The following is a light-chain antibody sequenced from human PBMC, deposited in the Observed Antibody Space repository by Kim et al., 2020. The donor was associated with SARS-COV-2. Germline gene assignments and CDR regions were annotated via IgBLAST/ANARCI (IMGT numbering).Light chain of an antibody. J-gene: IGLJ3*02. CDR1: SRDVGSYDR. Sequence: QPVTISCTGTSRDVGSYDRVSWYQQPPGTAPKVMIYEVSNRPSGVPDRFSGSKSGNTASLTISGLQAEDEADYYCSSYTSSSTWVFGGGTQLTVL. CDR3: SSYTSSSTWV. CDR2: EVS. V-gene: IGLV2-18*02.